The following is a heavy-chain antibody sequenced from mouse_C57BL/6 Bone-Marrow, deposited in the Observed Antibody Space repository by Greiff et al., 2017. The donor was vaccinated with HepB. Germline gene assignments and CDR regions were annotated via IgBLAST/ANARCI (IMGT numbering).Heavy chain of an antibody. V-gene: IGHV2-2*02. D-gene: IGHD1-1*01. Sequence: QVQLKESGPGLVQPSQSLSITCTVSGFSLTSYGVHWVRQSPGKGLEWLGVIWSGGSTDYNAAFISRLSISKDNSKSQVFFKMNSLQANDTAIYYCARPTPWYFDVWDTGTTVTVSS. J-gene: IGHJ1*03. CDR2: IWSGGST. CDR3: ARPTPWYFDV. CDR1: GFSLTSYG.